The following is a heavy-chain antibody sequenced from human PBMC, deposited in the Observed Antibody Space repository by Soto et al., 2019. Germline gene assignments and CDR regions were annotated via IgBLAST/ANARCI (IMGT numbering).Heavy chain of an antibody. CDR1: GGSISSSSYY. J-gene: IGHJ4*02. CDR2: IYYSGST. D-gene: IGHD6-6*01. V-gene: IGHV4-39*01. CDR3: ARLGRTKYSSSSGDY. Sequence: SETLSLTCTVSGGSISSSSYYWGWIRQPPGKGLEWIGSIYYSGSTYYNPSLKSRVTISVDTSKNQFSLKLSSVTAADTAVYYCARLGRTKYSSSSGDYWGQGTLVTVSS.